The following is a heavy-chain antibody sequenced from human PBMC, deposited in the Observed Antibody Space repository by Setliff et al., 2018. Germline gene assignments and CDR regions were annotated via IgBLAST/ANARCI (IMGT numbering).Heavy chain of an antibody. CDR1: GGTFSSYA. V-gene: IGHV1-69*10. CDR2: IIPILGMA. Sequence: ASVKVSCKASGGTFSSYAISWVRQAPGQGLEWMGGIIPILGMANYAQKFQGRVTITADESTSTAYMELSSLRSEDTAVYYCARDVFPVVTMVRGPSSDAFDIWGQGTMVTVS. CDR3: ARDVFPVVTMVRGPSSDAFDI. D-gene: IGHD3-10*01. J-gene: IGHJ3*02.